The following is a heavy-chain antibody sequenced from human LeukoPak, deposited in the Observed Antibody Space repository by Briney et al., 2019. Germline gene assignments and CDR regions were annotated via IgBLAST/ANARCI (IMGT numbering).Heavy chain of an antibody. CDR1: GDTFNTYV. V-gene: IGHV1-69*04. J-gene: IGHJ3*02. CDR3: TREGVYSPDPSSYHRLPFDI. D-gene: IGHD3-16*02. Sequence: GASVKVSCKASGDTFNTYVVTWVRQAPGQGLEWMGRIIPTLDVANFAQKFNGRVSITADRSTNTAHLELSSLRSEDTAVYYCTREGVYSPDPSSYHRLPFDIWGKGTVVIVSS. CDR2: IIPTLDVA.